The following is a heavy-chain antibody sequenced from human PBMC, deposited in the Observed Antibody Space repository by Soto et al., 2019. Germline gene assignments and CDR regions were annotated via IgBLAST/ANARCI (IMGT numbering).Heavy chain of an antibody. CDR1: GFPFDSYS. CDR2: LSSGSSYI. Sequence: GGSLRLSCAVSGFPFDSYSMSWVRQAPGQGLERLASLSSGSSYIFHADSIRGRFTISRDDAKNLLFLQMNSLTIEGTATYYCAREANTIYAPHGLDVWGQGTAVTVSS. V-gene: IGHV3-21*01. J-gene: IGHJ6*02. D-gene: IGHD3-3*01. CDR3: AREANTIYAPHGLDV.